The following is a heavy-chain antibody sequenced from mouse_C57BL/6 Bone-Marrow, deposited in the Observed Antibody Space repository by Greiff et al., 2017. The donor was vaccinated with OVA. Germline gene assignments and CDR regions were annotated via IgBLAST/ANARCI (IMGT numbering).Heavy chain of an antibody. J-gene: IGHJ4*01. V-gene: IGHV1-37*01. CDR3: AREDLLRSPYYYAMDY. D-gene: IGHD1-1*01. Sequence: EVQVVESGPELVKPGASVKISCKASGYSFTGYFMNWVKQSHGKSLEWIGRINPYNGDTFYNQKFKGKATLTVDKSSSTAHMELLSLTSEDFAVYYCAREDLLRSPYYYAMDYWGQGTSVTVSS. CDR1: GYSFTGYF. CDR2: INPYNGDT.